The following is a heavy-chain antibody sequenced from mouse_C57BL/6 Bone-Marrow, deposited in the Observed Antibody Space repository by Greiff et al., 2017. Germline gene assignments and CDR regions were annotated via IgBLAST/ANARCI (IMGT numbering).Heavy chain of an antibody. CDR2: ISYDGSN. D-gene: IGHD2-14*01. Sequence: EVKLQESGPGLVKPSQSLSLTCSVTGYSITSGYYWNWIRQFPGNKLEWMGYISYDGSNNYNPSLKNRISITRDTSKNQFFLKLNSVTTEDTTTYYCARAVRLDVWGTGTTVTVSS. V-gene: IGHV3-6*01. CDR3: ARAVRLDV. J-gene: IGHJ1*03. CDR1: GYSITSGYY.